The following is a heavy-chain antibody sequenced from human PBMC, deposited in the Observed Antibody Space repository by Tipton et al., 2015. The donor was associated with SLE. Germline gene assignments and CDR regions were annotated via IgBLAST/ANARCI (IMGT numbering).Heavy chain of an antibody. D-gene: IGHD6-13*01. CDR3: AKGTGYSSSWYYFDY. CDR1: GFTFSSYS. CDR2: ISSSSSTI. Sequence: SLRLSCAASGFTFSSYSMNWVRQAPGKGLEWVSYISSSSSTIYYADSVKGRFTISRDNAKNSLYLQMNSLRAEDTAVYYCAKGTGYSSSWYYFDYWGQGTLVTVSS. V-gene: IGHV3-48*01. J-gene: IGHJ4*02.